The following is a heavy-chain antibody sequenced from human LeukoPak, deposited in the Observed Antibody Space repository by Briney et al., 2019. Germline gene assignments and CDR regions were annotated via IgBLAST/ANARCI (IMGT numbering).Heavy chain of an antibody. D-gene: IGHD2-2*01. CDR2: IYYSGST. CDR3: ARRFCSSTSCYWHWFDP. J-gene: IGHJ5*02. CDR1: GGSISSYY. Sequence: PSVTLSLTCTVSGGSISSYYWSWIRQPPGKGLEWIAYIYYSGSTDYNPSLKSRVTISLDTSKNQFSLKLSSVTAADTAVYYCARRFCSSTSCYWHWFDPWGQGTLVTVSS. V-gene: IGHV4-59*08.